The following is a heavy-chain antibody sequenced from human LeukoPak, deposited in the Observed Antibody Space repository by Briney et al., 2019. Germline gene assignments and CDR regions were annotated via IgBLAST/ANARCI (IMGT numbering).Heavy chain of an antibody. V-gene: IGHV3-30*18. D-gene: IGHD3-10*01. Sequence: GTSLRLSCAASGFTFSSYGMHWVRQAPGKGLEWVGVIGYDGNNKYYADSVKGRFTISRDNSKNTLYLQMNSLRAEDTAVYYCAKDPLLWFGELLGAFDIWGQGTMVTVSS. CDR1: GFTFSSYG. CDR3: AKDPLLWFGELLGAFDI. CDR2: IGYDGNNK. J-gene: IGHJ3*02.